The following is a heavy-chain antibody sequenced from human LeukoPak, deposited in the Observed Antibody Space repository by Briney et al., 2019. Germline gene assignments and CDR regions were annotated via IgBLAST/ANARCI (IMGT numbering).Heavy chain of an antibody. CDR1: GGSFSGYY. Sequence: SETLSLTCAVYGGSFSGYYWSWIRQPPGKGLEWIGEINHSGSTNYNPSLKSRVTISADTSKNQSSLKLSSVTAADTAVYYCARGNHSPAAVTNYFDYWGQGTLVTVSS. CDR2: INHSGST. CDR3: ARGNHSPAAVTNYFDY. V-gene: IGHV4-34*01. D-gene: IGHD2-2*01. J-gene: IGHJ4*02.